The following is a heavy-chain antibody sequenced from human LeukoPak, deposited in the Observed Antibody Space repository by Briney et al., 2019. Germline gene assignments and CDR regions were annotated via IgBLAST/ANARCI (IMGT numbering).Heavy chain of an antibody. CDR2: IKQDGSEK. V-gene: IGHV3-7*03. Sequence: GGSLRLSCAASGFTFSSYWMNWVRQAPGKGLEWVANIKQDGSEKYYVGSVKGRFTISRDNAKNSLYLQMNSLRAEDTAVYYCAKDKGWGYSAYDFYGMDVWGQGTTVTVSS. CDR3: AKDKGWGYSAYDFYGMDV. D-gene: IGHD5-12*01. J-gene: IGHJ6*02. CDR1: GFTFSSYW.